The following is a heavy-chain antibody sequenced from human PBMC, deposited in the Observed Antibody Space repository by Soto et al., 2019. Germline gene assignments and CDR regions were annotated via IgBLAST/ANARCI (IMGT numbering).Heavy chain of an antibody. CDR3: AIPTTVTMRDAFDI. CDR2: IDPSDSYT. D-gene: IGHD4-17*01. V-gene: IGHV5-10-1*01. Sequence: GESLKISCKGSGYSFTSYWISWVRQMPGKGPGWMGRIDPSDSYTNYSPSFQGHVTISADKSISTAYLQWSSLKASDTAMYYCAIPTTVTMRDAFDIWGQGTMVTVSS. CDR1: GYSFTSYW. J-gene: IGHJ3*02.